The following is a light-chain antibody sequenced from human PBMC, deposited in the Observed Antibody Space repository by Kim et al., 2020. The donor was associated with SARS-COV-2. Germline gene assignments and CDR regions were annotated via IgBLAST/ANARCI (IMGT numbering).Light chain of an antibody. CDR1: QSVSSSY. CDR3: QPYGSSPWT. J-gene: IGKJ1*01. Sequence: EIVLTQSPGTLSLSPGERATLSCRASQSVSSSYLAWYQQRPGQAPRILIYGASSRATGIPDRFSGSGSGTDFTLTISRLEPEDFAVYYCQPYGSSPWTFGQGTKVDIK. CDR2: GAS. V-gene: IGKV3-20*01.